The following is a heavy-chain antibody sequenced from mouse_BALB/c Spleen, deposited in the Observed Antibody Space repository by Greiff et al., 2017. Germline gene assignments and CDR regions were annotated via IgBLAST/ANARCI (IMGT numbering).Heavy chain of an antibody. CDR2: IWSGGST. V-gene: IGHV2-4-1*01. CDR1: GFSLTSYG. D-gene: IGHD2-3*01. J-gene: IGHJ4*01. CDR3: ARNWRNDGYSYAMDY. Sequence: QVQLKESGPGLVQPSQSLSITCTVSGFSLTSYGVHWVRQSPGKGLEWLGVIWSGGSTDYNAAFISRLSISKDNSKSQVFFKMNSLQADDTAIYYCARNWRNDGYSYAMDYWGQGTSVTVSS.